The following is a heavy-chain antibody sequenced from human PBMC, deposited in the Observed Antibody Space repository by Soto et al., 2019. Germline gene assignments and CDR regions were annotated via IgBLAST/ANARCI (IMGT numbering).Heavy chain of an antibody. CDR3: ARGLVIRPYYYHGMDV. CDR1: GGSISSGDYF. V-gene: IGHV4-30-4*01. Sequence: QVQLQESGPGLVKPSQTLSLTCTVSGGSISSGDYFWSWIRQSPGKGLEWMGYSSSIGSTYYNPSLKSRVSVSRATSKNQFSLKLSSVTTTDTAVYYCARGLVIRPYYYHGMDVWGQGTTVTVSS. D-gene: IGHD3-9*01. J-gene: IGHJ6*02. CDR2: SSSIGST.